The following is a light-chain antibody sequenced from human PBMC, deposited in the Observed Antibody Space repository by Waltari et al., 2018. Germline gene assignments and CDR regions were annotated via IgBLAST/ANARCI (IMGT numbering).Light chain of an antibody. J-gene: IGKJ4*01. CDR1: ASIDTY. CDR2: DAF. Sequence: EIVLTQSPAALALSPGARATLSCRASASIDTYLAWYQQKPGQAPRLLIYDAFKRATGIPARFSGGGAGTDFTLSISSLEPDDFALYYCQHSSKWPLTFGGGTKVEI. CDR3: QHSSKWPLT. V-gene: IGKV3-11*01.